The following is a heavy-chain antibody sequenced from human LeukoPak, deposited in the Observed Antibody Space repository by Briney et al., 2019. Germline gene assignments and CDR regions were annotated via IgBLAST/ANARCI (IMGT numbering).Heavy chain of an antibody. CDR3: ATRGGGYSYGFPPDY. J-gene: IGHJ4*02. V-gene: IGHV3-23*01. D-gene: IGHD5-18*01. CDR1: GFTFSSYA. CDR2: ISGSGGTT. Sequence: GGSLRLSCAASGFTFSSYAMSWVRQAPGKGLEWVSAISGSGGTTYYAESVKGRFTISRDNSKNTLYLQMNSLRAEDTAVYYCATRGGGYSYGFPPDYWGQGTLVTVSS.